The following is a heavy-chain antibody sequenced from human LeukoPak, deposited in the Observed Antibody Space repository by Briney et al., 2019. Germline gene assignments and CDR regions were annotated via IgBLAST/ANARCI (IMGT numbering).Heavy chain of an antibody. V-gene: IGHV4-61*02. CDR2: IYTSGST. CDR3: ARLTTCGGSCYYHDY. D-gene: IGHD2-15*01. Sequence: SETLSLTCTVSGGSISSGSYYWSWIRQPAGKGLEWIGRIYTSGSTNYNPSLKSRVTISVDTSKNQFSLKLSSVTAADTAVYYCARLTTCGGSCYYHDYWGQGTLVTVSS. CDR1: GGSISSGSYY. J-gene: IGHJ4*02.